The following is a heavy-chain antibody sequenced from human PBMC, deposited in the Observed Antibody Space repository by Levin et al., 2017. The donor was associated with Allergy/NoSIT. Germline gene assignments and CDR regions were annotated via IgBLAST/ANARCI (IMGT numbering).Heavy chain of an antibody. D-gene: IGHD3-10*01. CDR2: IYWDDDK. Sequence: KESGPTLVKPTQTLTLTCTFSGFSLSTGGVGVGWIRQPPGKALEWLALIYWDDDKRYSPSLRSRLTITKYTSENQVVLTMTNMDPVDTATYYCAHGDLIRGVIWLFDYWGQGTPVTVSS. V-gene: IGHV2-5*02. J-gene: IGHJ4*02. CDR3: AHGDLIRGVIWLFDY. CDR1: GFSLSTGGVG.